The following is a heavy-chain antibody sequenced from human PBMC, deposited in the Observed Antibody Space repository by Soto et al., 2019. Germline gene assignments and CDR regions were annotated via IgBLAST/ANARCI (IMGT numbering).Heavy chain of an antibody. J-gene: IGHJ4*02. D-gene: IGHD3-16*02. CDR2: ISSSSSTI. V-gene: IGHV3-48*02. CDR3: ARPAHVWGSYRYFDY. Sequence: EVQLVESGGGLVQPGGSLRLSCAASGFTFSSYSMNWVRQAPGKGLEWVSYISSSSSTIYYADYVKGRFTISRDNAKNSLYLQMNSLRDEDTAVYYCARPAHVWGSYRYFDYWGQGTLVTVSS. CDR1: GFTFSSYS.